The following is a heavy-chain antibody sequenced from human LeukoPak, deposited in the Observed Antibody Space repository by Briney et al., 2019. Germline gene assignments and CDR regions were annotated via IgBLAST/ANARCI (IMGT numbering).Heavy chain of an antibody. V-gene: IGHV1-69*05. D-gene: IGHD4-17*01. CDR3: ARDAYGDYARSWFDP. J-gene: IGHJ5*02. CDR1: GGTFSSYA. Sequence: ASVKVSCKASGGTFSSYAISWVRQAPGQGLEWMGGIIPIFGTANYAQKFQGRVKITTDESTSTPYMELSSLRSEDTAVYYCARDAYGDYARSWFDPWGQGTLVTVSS. CDR2: IIPIFGTA.